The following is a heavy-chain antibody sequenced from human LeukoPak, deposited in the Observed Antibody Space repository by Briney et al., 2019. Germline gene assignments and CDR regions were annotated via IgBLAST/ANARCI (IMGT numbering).Heavy chain of an antibody. D-gene: IGHD1-1*01. J-gene: IGHJ4*02. V-gene: IGHV3-48*01. Sequence: WGSLRLSCAASGFTFSSYGISWVRQAPGKGLEWVSYISGSGRTIYYADSVKGRFTISRDNAKKSLYLQMNSLRVEDTAMYYCARDGGTNWHEPTWFDFWGQGTQVTVSA. CDR3: ARDGGTNWHEPTWFDF. CDR2: ISGSGRTI. CDR1: GFTFSSYG.